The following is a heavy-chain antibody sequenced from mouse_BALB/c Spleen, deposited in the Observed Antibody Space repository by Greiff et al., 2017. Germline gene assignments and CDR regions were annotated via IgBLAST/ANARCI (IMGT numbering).Heavy chain of an antibody. Sequence: EVHLVESGGGLVKPGGSLKLSCAASGFNFSSYTMSWVRQTPEERLEWVATISSGGSYTYYPDSVKGRFTISRDNAKNTLYLQMSSLKSEDTAMYYCRRDDGYPFDYWGQGTTLTVSS. CDR2: ISSGGSYT. CDR1: GFNFSSYT. D-gene: IGHD2-3*01. CDR3: RRDDGYPFDY. J-gene: IGHJ2*01. V-gene: IGHV5-6-4*01.